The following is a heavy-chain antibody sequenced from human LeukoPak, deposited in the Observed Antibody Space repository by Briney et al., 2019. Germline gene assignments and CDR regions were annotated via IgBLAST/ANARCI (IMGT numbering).Heavy chain of an antibody. Sequence: PGGSLRLSCAASGFTFSSYGMHWVREAPGKGREWVAVIWYDGSNKYYADSVKGRFTVSRDNSKNTLYLQMNSLRAEDTAVYYCARDLSDYYGSGSLDYWGQGTLVTVSS. D-gene: IGHD3-10*01. J-gene: IGHJ4*02. CDR3: ARDLSDYYGSGSLDY. CDR1: GFTFSSYG. V-gene: IGHV3-33*01. CDR2: IWYDGSNK.